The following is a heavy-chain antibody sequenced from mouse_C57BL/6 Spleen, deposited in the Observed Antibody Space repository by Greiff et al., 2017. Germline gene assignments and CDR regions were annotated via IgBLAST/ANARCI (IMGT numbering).Heavy chain of an antibody. Sequence: VKLVESGPGLVQPSQSLSITCTVSGFSLTSYGVHWVRQSPGKGLEWLGVIWRGGSTDYNAAFMSRLSITKDNSKSQVFFKMNSLQADDTAIYYCAKNSRANWDRGWYFDVWGTGTTVTVSS. CDR1: GFSLTSYG. J-gene: IGHJ1*03. D-gene: IGHD4-1*01. V-gene: IGHV2-5*01. CDR3: AKNSRANWDRGWYFDV. CDR2: IWRGGST.